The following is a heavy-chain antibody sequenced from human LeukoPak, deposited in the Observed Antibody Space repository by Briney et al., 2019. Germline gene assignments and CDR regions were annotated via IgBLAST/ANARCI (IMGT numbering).Heavy chain of an antibody. V-gene: IGHV4-34*01. D-gene: IGHD5-18*01. Sequence: SETMSLTCAVYGGSFSGYYWSWIRQPPGKGLEWIGEINHSGSTNYNPSLKSRVTISVDTSKNQFSLKLSSVTAADTAVYYCARGRDTAMVDREYYFDYWGQGTLVTVSS. CDR1: GGSFSGYY. CDR2: INHSGST. J-gene: IGHJ4*02. CDR3: ARGRDTAMVDREYYFDY.